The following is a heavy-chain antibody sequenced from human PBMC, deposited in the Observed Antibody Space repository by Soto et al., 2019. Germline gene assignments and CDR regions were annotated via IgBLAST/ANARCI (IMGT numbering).Heavy chain of an antibody. CDR1: GGSISSSSYY. CDR3: ASRGYSYGYVDY. CDR2: IYYRGST. J-gene: IGHJ4*02. Sequence: QLQLQESGPGLVKPSETLSLTCTVSGGSISSSSYYWGWIRQPPGKGREWIGSIYYRGSTYYNPSLKSRVTICVDTSEHQFSRKLSSVTAADRAVYYCASRGYSYGYVDYWGQGTLVTVSS. V-gene: IGHV4-39*01. D-gene: IGHD5-18*01.